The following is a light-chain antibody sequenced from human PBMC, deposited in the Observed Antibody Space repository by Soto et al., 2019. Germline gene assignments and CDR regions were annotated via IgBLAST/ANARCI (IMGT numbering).Light chain of an antibody. V-gene: IGLV2-8*01. CDR3: SSYTDRKHLV. Sequence: QSVLTQSPSASGSPGQSVTISCTGTSSDIGGYNSVSWYQQHPGKAPKVMIYDVTKRPSGVPDRFSGSKSGNTASLTVSALQDEDEADYYCSSYTDRKHLVFGTGTKVTVL. J-gene: IGLJ1*01. CDR2: DVT. CDR1: SSDIGGYNS.